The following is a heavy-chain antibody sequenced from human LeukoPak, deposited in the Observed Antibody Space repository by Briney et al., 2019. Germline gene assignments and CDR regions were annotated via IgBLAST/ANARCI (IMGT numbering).Heavy chain of an antibody. CDR1: GFTFDDYG. V-gene: IGHV3-20*01. CDR3: GRREGSGSPGIDY. Sequence: PGGSLRLSCAASGFTFDDYGMSWVRHIPGKRLEWVSGINWNGGSTGYADSVKGRFTISRDNAKNSLYLQMNSLRAEDTALYHCGRREGSGSPGIDYWGHGTLVTVSS. D-gene: IGHD3-10*01. CDR2: INWNGGST. J-gene: IGHJ4*01.